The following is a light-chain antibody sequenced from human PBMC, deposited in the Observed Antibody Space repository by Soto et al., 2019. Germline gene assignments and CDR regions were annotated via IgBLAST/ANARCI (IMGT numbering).Light chain of an antibody. CDR3: HQYNSYPWT. CDR1: QNIRAW. CDR2: KAS. V-gene: IGKV1-5*03. J-gene: IGKJ1*01. Sequence: DIQMTQSPSTLSASVGDRVTITCRASQNIRAWLAWYQQKPGKAPKLLIYKASNLYSGVPSRFSGGASGTEFTLTISSLQPDDFAIYYCHQYNSYPWTFGQGTKVDIK.